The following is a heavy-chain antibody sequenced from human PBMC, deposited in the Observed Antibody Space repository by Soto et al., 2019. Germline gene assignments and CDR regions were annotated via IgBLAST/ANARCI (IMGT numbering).Heavy chain of an antibody. V-gene: IGHV4-39*01. Sequence: SAALSLTRAVSRGSISNSRYYWAWIRQPPGKGLEWIGSIYHTGNTYYNPSLRSRVTISVDTSKNQFSLKLTSVTAADTAVYYCARDYYDSSDYTTNWFDPWGQGTLVTVSS. J-gene: IGHJ5*02. CDR2: IYHTGNT. CDR1: RGSISNSRYY. CDR3: ARDYYDSSDYTTNWFDP. D-gene: IGHD3-22*01.